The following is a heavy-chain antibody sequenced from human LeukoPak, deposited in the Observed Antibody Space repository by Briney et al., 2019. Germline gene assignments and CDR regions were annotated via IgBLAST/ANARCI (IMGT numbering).Heavy chain of an antibody. D-gene: IGHD3-3*01. CDR1: GGSISSYY. J-gene: IGHJ4*02. Sequence: SETLSLTCTVSGGSISSYYWSWLRQPPGKGLEWIGYIYYSGSTNYNPSLKSRVTISVDTSKNQFSLKLSSVTAADTAVYYCARNDDFWSGYYDYWGQGTLVTVSS. CDR3: ARNDDFWSGYYDY. V-gene: IGHV4-59*01. CDR2: IYYSGST.